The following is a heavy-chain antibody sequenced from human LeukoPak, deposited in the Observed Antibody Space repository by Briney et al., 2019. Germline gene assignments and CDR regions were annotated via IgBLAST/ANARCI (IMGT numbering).Heavy chain of an antibody. Sequence: GESLQISCKGSGYSFTSYWIGWVRQMPGKGLEWMGIIYPGDSDTRYSPSFQGQVTISADKSISTAYLQWSSLKASDTAMYYCARSSSSSDHLLDYWGQGTLVTVSS. CDR1: GYSFTSYW. J-gene: IGHJ4*02. D-gene: IGHD6-6*01. V-gene: IGHV5-51*01. CDR3: ARSSSSSDHLLDY. CDR2: IYPGDSDT.